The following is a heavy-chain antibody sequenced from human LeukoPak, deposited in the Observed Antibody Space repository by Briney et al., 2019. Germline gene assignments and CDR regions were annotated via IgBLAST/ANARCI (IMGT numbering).Heavy chain of an antibody. CDR1: GYSFATYW. CDR3: ARRGGGYVDF. J-gene: IGHJ4*02. Sequence: GESLKTSCKGSGYSFATYWIGWVRQMPGKGLEWMGIIYPADSDARYSPSFQGQVTISADKSISTAYLQWGSLKASDTAMYYCARRGGGYVDFWGQGTLVTVSS. V-gene: IGHV5-51*01. CDR2: IYPADSDA. D-gene: IGHD2-15*01.